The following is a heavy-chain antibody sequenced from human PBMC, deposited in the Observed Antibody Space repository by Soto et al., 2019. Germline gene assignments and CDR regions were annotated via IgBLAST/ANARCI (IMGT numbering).Heavy chain of an antibody. D-gene: IGHD6-13*01. Sequence: TLSLTCAVSGGSITSGGYSWGWIRQPPGQGLEWIGYMYHSGNTYYNPSLKGRVTISLDHSRNQFSLRLNSVTAADTAVYYCATNSSSWSQGWFDPWGQGTLVTVSS. CDR1: GGSITSGGYS. CDR2: MYHSGNT. J-gene: IGHJ5*02. CDR3: ATNSSSWSQGWFDP. V-gene: IGHV4-30-2*01.